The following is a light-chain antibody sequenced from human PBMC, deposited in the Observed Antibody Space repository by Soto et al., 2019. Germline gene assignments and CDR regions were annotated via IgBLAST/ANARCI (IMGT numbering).Light chain of an antibody. CDR3: QQRSNWPPEFT. Sequence: EIVLTQSPAYLSLTPGERVTLSCRASQSITSYLAWYQKKPGQTPRLLIYDAVNRATGVPDRFSGGGSGTDFTLTISSLEAEDSAVYYCQQRSNWPPEFTFGQGTKVDIK. CDR1: QSITSY. CDR2: DAV. V-gene: IGKV3-11*01. J-gene: IGKJ2*01.